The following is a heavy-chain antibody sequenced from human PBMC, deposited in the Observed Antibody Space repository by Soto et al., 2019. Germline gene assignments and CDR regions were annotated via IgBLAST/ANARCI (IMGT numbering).Heavy chain of an antibody. CDR1: GFTFSSYG. J-gene: IGHJ6*03. V-gene: IGHV3-30*18. CDR3: AKERAITIFGVVIKSAGYYYYMDV. CDR2: ISYDGSNK. D-gene: IGHD3-3*01. Sequence: GGSLRLSCAASGFTFSSYGMHWVRQAPGKGLEWVAVISYDGSNKYYADSVKGRFTISRDNSKNTLYLQMNSLRAEDTAVYYCAKERAITIFGVVIKSAGYYYYMDVWGKGTTVTVSS.